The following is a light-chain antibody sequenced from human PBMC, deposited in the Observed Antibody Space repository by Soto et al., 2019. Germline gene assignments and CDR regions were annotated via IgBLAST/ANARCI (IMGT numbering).Light chain of an antibody. J-gene: IGKJ1*01. CDR3: QQYGSSQT. CDR2: GAS. V-gene: IGKV3-20*01. Sequence: DIVMTQSPDSLAVSLGERATLSCRASQSVSSNLAWYQQKPGQAPRLLIYGASSRATGIPDRFSGSGSGTDFTLTISRLEPEDFAVYYCQQYGSSQTFGQGTKVDIK. CDR1: QSVSSN.